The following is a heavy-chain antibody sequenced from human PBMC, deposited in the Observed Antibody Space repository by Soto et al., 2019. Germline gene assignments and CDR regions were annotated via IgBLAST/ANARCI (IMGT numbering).Heavy chain of an antibody. CDR3: ARPTYCSSTHCSPFDY. Sequence: GESLKISCKGSGYNFINHWIAWVRQMPGKGLERVGIVYPDDSDTRYSPSFQGQVTISADKSISTAYLQWSSLEASDTAMYYCARPTYCSSTHCSPFDYWGQGTLVTVSS. CDR2: VYPDDSDT. V-gene: IGHV5-51*01. CDR1: GYNFINHW. D-gene: IGHD2-2*01. J-gene: IGHJ4*02.